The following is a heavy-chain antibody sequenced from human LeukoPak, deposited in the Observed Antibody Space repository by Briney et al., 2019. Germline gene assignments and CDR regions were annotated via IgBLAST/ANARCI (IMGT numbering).Heavy chain of an antibody. Sequence: GGSLRLSCAASGCTFSSYSMNWVRQAPGKGLEWVSYISSSSSTIYYADSVKGRFTISRDNAKNSLYLQMNSLRAEDTAVYYCARTYCGGDCYDYGMDVWGQGTTVTVSS. CDR1: GCTFSSYS. CDR3: ARTYCGGDCYDYGMDV. J-gene: IGHJ6*02. CDR2: ISSSSSTI. V-gene: IGHV3-48*01. D-gene: IGHD2-21*02.